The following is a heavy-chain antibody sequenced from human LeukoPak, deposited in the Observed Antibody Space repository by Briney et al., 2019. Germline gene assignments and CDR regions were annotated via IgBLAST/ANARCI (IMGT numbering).Heavy chain of an antibody. V-gene: IGHV3-74*01. CDR1: AFSFSSYW. D-gene: IGHD2-2*03. Sequence: PGGSLRLSCAGSAFSFSSYWMHWVRQPPEKGLEWVFSIKSDGSATAYADSVKGRSSMSTDSAKYTASLHMNSLRVEDTAMYYCAMDINGDLFHVWGQGTPVTVSS. J-gene: IGHJ4*02. CDR2: IKSDGSAT. CDR3: AMDINGDLFHV.